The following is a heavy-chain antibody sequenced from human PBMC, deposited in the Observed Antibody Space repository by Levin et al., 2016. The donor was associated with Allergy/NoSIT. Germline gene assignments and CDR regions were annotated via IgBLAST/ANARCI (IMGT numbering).Heavy chain of an antibody. V-gene: IGHV1-24*01. CDR2: FDPEDGET. Sequence: ASVKVSCKVSGYTLTELSMHWVRQAPGKGLEWMGGFDPEDGETIYAQKFQGRVTMTEDTSTDTAYMELSSLRSEDTAVYYCATNKRYYGSGSYHYWGQGTLVTVSS. D-gene: IGHD3-10*01. J-gene: IGHJ4*02. CDR3: ATNKRYYGSGSYHY. CDR1: GYTLTELS.